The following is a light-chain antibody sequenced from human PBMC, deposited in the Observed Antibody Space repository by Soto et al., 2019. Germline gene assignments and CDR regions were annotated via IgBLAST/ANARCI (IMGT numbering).Light chain of an antibody. CDR1: QSVGSN. CDR3: QQYNNWPPEA. Sequence: EIVLTQSPGTLSLSPGERATLSCRASQSVGSNYLAWYQQKPGQAPRLLIYGASNRATGIPARFSGSGSGTEFTLTISSLQSEDFAVYYCQQYNNWPPEAVGQGTKVDIK. V-gene: IGKV3-15*01. CDR2: GAS. J-gene: IGKJ1*01.